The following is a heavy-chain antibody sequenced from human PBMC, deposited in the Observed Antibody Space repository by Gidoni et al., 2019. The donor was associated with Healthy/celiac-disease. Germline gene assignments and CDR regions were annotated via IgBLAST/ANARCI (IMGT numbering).Heavy chain of an antibody. CDR2: ISAYNGNT. CDR3: AREYYGSGSYHFDY. J-gene: IGHJ4*02. D-gene: IGHD3-10*01. V-gene: IGHV1-18*01. CDR1: GYTFPSYG. Sequence: QVQLVQSGAEVKKPGASVKVSCKASGYTFPSYGISWVRQAPGQGLEWMGWISAYNGNTNYAQKLQGRVTMTTETATSTAYMELRSLRSDDTAVYYCAREYYGSGSYHFDYWGQGTLVTVSS.